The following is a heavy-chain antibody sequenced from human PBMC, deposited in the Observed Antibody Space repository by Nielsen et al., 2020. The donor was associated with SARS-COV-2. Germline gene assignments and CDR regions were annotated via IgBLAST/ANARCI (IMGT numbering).Heavy chain of an antibody. V-gene: IGHV4-30-4*01. CDR3: ARHDYGDYVDY. Sequence: SETLSLTCTVSGGSISSGDFYWSWIRQPPGKGLEWIGYIYYSGSTYYNPSLKSRVTISVDTSKNQFSLKLSSVTAADTAVYYCARHDYGDYVDYWGQGTLVTVSS. CDR2: IYYSGST. D-gene: IGHD4-17*01. CDR1: GGSISSGDFY. J-gene: IGHJ4*02.